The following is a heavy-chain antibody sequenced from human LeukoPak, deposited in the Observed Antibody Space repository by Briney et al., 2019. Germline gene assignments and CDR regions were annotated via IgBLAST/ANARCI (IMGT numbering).Heavy chain of an antibody. J-gene: IGHJ4*02. V-gene: IGHV4-34*01. Sequence: SETLSLTCAVYGGSFSGYYWSWIRQPPGKGLEWIGEINHSGSTNYNPSLKSRVTISVDTSKNQFSLKLSSVTAADTAVYYRAILSYGYFDYWGQGTLVTVSS. D-gene: IGHD5-18*01. CDR3: AILSYGYFDY. CDR1: GGSFSGYY. CDR2: INHSGST.